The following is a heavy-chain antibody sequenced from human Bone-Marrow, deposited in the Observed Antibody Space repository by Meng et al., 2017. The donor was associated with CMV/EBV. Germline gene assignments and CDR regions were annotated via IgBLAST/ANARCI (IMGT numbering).Heavy chain of an antibody. J-gene: IGHJ6*02. CDR2: IYHSGST. CDR1: GYSISSGYY. D-gene: IGHD3/OR15-3a*01. CDR3: ARDHGRGLRDQYYGLDV. Sequence: SETLSLTCTVSGYSISSGYYWGWIRQPPGKGLEWIGSIYHSGSTYYNPSLRSRVSISVDTSKNQFSLKLSSVTAADTAVYYCARDHGRGLRDQYYGLDVWGQGTTVTVSS. V-gene: IGHV4-38-2*02.